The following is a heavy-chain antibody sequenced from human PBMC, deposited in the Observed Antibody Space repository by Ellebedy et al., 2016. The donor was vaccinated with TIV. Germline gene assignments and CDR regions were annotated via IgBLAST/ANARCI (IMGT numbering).Heavy chain of an antibody. Sequence: GESLKISXAASGFTFSSYSMNWVRQAPGKGLEWVSSISSSSDYIHYANSVKGRFTISRDNAKNSLYLQMNSLRAEDTAVYYCARDAGYGSKYYFDYWGQGTLVTVSS. CDR1: GFTFSSYS. CDR3: ARDAGYGSKYYFDY. J-gene: IGHJ4*02. D-gene: IGHD3-10*01. CDR2: ISSSSDYI. V-gene: IGHV3-21*01.